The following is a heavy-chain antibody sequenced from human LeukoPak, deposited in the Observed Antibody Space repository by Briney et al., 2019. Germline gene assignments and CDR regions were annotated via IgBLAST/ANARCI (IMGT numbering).Heavy chain of an antibody. CDR2: ISAYNGNT. CDR3: ARGGYYDILTPEDY. J-gene: IGHJ4*02. V-gene: IGHV1-18*01. D-gene: IGHD3-9*01. CDR1: GYTFTSYG. Sequence: GASVKVSCKASGYTFTSYGISWVRQAPGQGLEWMGWISAYNGNTNYAQKFQGRVTITADKSTSTAYMELSSLRSEDTAVYYCARGGYYDILTPEDYWGQGTLVTVSS.